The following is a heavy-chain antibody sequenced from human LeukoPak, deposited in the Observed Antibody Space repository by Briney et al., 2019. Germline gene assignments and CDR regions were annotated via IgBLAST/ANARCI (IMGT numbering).Heavy chain of an antibody. CDR2: IYYSGST. J-gene: IGHJ5*02. CDR1: GGSISSGGYY. V-gene: IGHV4-31*03. CDR3: ARERKYSGVNWFDP. D-gene: IGHD1-26*01. Sequence: PSETLSLTCTVSGGSISSGGYYWSWIRQHPGKGLEWIGYIYYSGSTYYNPSLKSRVTISVDTSKNQFSLKLSSVTAADTAVYYCARERKYSGVNWFDPWGQGTLVTVSS.